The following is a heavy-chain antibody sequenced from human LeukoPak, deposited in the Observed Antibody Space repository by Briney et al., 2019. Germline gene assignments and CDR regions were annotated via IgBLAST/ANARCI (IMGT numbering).Heavy chain of an antibody. J-gene: IGHJ6*03. Sequence: SETLSLTRTVSGYSISSGYYWGWIRQPPGKGLEWIGSIYHSGSTYYNPTLKSRGTISVDPSKNQFSLKLSSVTAADTAVYYCARGCSSTSCHDRYYYYYYYMDVWGKGTTVTVSS. D-gene: IGHD2-2*01. CDR2: IYHSGST. CDR1: GYSISSGYY. V-gene: IGHV4-38-2*02. CDR3: ARGCSSTSCHDRYYYYYYYMDV.